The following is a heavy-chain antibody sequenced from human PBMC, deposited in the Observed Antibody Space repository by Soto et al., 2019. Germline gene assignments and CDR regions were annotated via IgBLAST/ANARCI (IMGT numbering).Heavy chain of an antibody. Sequence: DVQLVESGGGLMQPGESLRLSCAASGLTVSGKKYVAWVHQAPGKGLEWVSALYDVDGSYYADSVKGRFTTSSDSSKTTGSLQMKRLRPDDTAVYYCATWHEREHAYDVWGQGTTVTVSS. D-gene: IGHD1-1*01. CDR3: ATWHEREHAYDV. CDR1: GLTVSGKKY. CDR2: LYDVDGS. V-gene: IGHV3-53*01. J-gene: IGHJ3*01.